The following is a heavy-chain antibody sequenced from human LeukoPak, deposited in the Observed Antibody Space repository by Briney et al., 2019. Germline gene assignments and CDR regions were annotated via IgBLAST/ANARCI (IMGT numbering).Heavy chain of an antibody. J-gene: IGHJ4*02. CDR2: ISYDGSNN. CDR3: ARDSLGDPTYYFDY. D-gene: IGHD3-10*01. V-gene: IGHV3-30*04. CDR1: GFTFSSYA. Sequence: GGSLRLSCAASGFTFSSYAMHWVRQAPGKGLEWVAVISYDGSNNNYADSVKGRFTISRDNSKNTLYLQMNSLRAEDTAVYYCARDSLGDPTYYFDYWGQGTLVTVSS.